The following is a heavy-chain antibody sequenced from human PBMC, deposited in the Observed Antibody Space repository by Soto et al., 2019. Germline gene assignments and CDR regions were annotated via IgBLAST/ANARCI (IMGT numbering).Heavy chain of an antibody. J-gene: IGHJ3*02. CDR2: INHSGST. D-gene: IGHD3-3*01. V-gene: IGHV4-34*01. CDR1: GGSFSGYY. Sequence: QVQLQQWGAGLLKPSETLSLTCAVYGGSFSGYYWSWIRQPPGKGLEWIGEINHSGSTNYNPSLKSRVTISVDTSKNQFSLKLSSVTAADTAVYYCARGPRGFWSGYVPRSAFDIWGQGTMVTVSS. CDR3: ARGPRGFWSGYVPRSAFDI.